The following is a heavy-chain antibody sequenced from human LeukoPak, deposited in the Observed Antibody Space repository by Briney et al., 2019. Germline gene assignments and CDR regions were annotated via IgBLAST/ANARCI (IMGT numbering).Heavy chain of an antibody. V-gene: IGHV4-59*12. CDR1: GGSISSYY. Sequence: SETLSLTCTVSGGSISSYYWSWIRQPPGKGLEWIGYIYYSGSTNYNPSLKSRVTISVDTSKNQFSLKLSSVTAADTAVYFCARDRAHYDFWSGPMGNWFDPWGQGTLVTVSS. J-gene: IGHJ5*02. D-gene: IGHD3-3*01. CDR3: ARDRAHYDFWSGPMGNWFDP. CDR2: IYYSGST.